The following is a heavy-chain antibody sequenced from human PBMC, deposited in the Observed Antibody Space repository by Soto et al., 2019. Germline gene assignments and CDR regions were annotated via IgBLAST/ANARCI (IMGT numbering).Heavy chain of an antibody. J-gene: IGHJ6*02. CDR1: GFTFISYG. D-gene: IGHD3-3*01. V-gene: IGHV3-30*18. CDR3: AKDFWSGYYDCGMDV. Sequence: PGGSLRLSCAASGFTFISYGMHWVRQAPGKGLEWVAVISYDGSNKYYADSVKGRFTISRDNSKNTLYLQMNSLRAEDTAVYYCAKDFWSGYYDCGMDVWGQGTTVTVSS. CDR2: ISYDGSNK.